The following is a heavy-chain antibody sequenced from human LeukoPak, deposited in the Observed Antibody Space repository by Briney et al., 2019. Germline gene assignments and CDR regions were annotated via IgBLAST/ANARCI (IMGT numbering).Heavy chain of an antibody. CDR3: ARDSGTTGEVKFDP. V-gene: IGHV4-59*12. Sequence: SETLSLTCTVSGDSISSYYWSWIRQPPGKGLEWIGCVFYTGTTNYNPSLKSRVTISVDTSKNQFSLKMSSVTAADTAVYYCARDSGTTGEVKFDPWGQGTLVTVSS. J-gene: IGHJ5*02. CDR1: GDSISSYY. CDR2: VFYTGTT. D-gene: IGHD3-10*01.